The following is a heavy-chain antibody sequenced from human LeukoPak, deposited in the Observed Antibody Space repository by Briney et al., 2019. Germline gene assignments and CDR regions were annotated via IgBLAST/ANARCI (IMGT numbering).Heavy chain of an antibody. J-gene: IGHJ4*02. V-gene: IGHV3-11*01. Sequence: SGGSLRLSCAASGFTFSDYYMSWIRQAPGKGLEWVSYISSSGSTIYYADSVKGRFTISRDNAKNSLYLQMNSLRAEDTAVYYCARDTGRGCGGDCYPLAFDIWGQGTLVAVSS. CDR2: ISSSGSTI. CDR3: ARDTGRGCGGDCYPLAFDI. D-gene: IGHD2-21*02. CDR1: GFTFSDYY.